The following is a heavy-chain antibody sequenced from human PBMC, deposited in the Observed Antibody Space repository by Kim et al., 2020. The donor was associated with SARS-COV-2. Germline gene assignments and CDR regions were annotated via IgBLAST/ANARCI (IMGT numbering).Heavy chain of an antibody. CDR3: AKQVVALSGHYYYGMDV. Sequence: GGSLRLSCAASGFTFDDYAMHWVRQAPGKGLEWVSLISGDGGSTYYADSVKGRFTISRDNSKNSLYLQMNSLRTEDTALYYCAKQVVALSGHYYYGMDVWGQGTTVTVSS. CDR1: GFTFDDYA. V-gene: IGHV3-43*02. D-gene: IGHD2-15*01. J-gene: IGHJ6*02. CDR2: ISGDGGST.